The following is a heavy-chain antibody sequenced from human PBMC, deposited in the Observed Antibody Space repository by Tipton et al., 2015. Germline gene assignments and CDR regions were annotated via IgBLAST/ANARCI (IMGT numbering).Heavy chain of an antibody. V-gene: IGHV4-38-2*02. Sequence: TLSLTCDVSGYSISSGYYWGWIRQPPGKGLEWIGSISHSGNTYYNPSLKSRVTMSIDTSRNQFSLKLSSVTAADTAVYYCARDFTPYQYYAMDVWGQGTTVTVSS. CDR3: ARDFTPYQYYAMDV. CDR2: ISHSGNT. J-gene: IGHJ6*02. CDR1: GYSISSGYY.